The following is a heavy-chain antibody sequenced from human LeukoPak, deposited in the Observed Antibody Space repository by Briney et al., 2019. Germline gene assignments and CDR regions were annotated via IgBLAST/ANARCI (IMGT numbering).Heavy chain of an antibody. V-gene: IGHV3-11*04. Sequence: LSLTCTVSGVSISTSSYYWGWIRQPPGKGLEWISCISVNSGTIKYADSVKGRFTISRDNAKNSLYLQMNSLRDEDTAVYYCATYRQTSEFDPWGQETLVTVSS. D-gene: IGHD1-14*01. CDR3: ATYRQTSEFDP. CDR1: GVSISTSSYY. CDR2: ISVNSGTI. J-gene: IGHJ5*02.